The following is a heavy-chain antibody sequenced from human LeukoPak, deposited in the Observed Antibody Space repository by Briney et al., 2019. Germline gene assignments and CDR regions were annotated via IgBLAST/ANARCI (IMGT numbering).Heavy chain of an antibody. CDR1: GGSISSYY. D-gene: IGHD4-11*01. CDR2: IYASGST. V-gene: IGHV4-4*07. CDR3: ASNGVTSGPFDY. Sequence: SETLSLTCTVSGGSISSYYWSWIRQPAGKGLEWIGRIYASGSTSYNPSLKSRVAMSVDTSKNQFSLKLSSVTAADTAVYYCASNGVTSGPFDYWGQGTLVTVSS. J-gene: IGHJ4*02.